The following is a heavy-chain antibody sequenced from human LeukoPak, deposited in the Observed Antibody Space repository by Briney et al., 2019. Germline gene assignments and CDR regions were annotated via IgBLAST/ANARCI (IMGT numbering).Heavy chain of an antibody. D-gene: IGHD2-2*01. CDR2: IYYSGST. J-gene: IGHJ6*03. CDR1: GGSISSSSYY. V-gene: IGHV4-39*07. Sequence: SETLSLTCTVSGGSISSSSYYWGWIRQPPGKGLEWIGSIYYSGSTYYNPSLKGRVTISVDTSKNQFSLKLSSVTAADTAVYYCAREIVPAARSYYYYYMDVWGKGTTVTVSS. CDR3: AREIVPAARSYYYYYMDV.